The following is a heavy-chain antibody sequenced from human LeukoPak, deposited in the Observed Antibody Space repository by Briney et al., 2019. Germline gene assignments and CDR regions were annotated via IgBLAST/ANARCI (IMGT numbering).Heavy chain of an antibody. Sequence: GGSLRLSCAASGFTFSSYSMNWVRQAPGKGLEWVSYISSSSTIYYADSVRGRFTISRDNAKNSPYLQKNSLSAEDTAVYYCARWGSAFDYWGQGNLVTASS. J-gene: IGHJ4*02. D-gene: IGHD3-16*01. CDR2: ISSSSTI. CDR1: GFTFSSYS. V-gene: IGHV3-48*01. CDR3: ARWGSAFDY.